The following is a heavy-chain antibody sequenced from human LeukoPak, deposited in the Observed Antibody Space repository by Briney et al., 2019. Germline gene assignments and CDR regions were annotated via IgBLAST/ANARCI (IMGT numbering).Heavy chain of an antibody. CDR2: IYYSGST. Sequence: PTETLFLTCTVSGGSISSYYWSWIRQPPGKGLEWIGYIYYSGSTNYNPSLKSRVTISVDTSKNQFSLKLSSVTAADTAVYYCASTDFWSGYFPDYWGQGTLVTVSS. CDR1: GGSISSYY. J-gene: IGHJ4*02. CDR3: ASTDFWSGYFPDY. D-gene: IGHD3-3*01. V-gene: IGHV4-59*01.